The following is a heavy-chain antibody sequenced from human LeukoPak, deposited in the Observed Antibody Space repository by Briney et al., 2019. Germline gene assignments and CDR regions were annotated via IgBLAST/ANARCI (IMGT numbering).Heavy chain of an antibody. CDR3: ARHGSGPWFDP. CDR1: GGSISSSSSY. V-gene: IGHV4-61*05. Sequence: SETLSLTCTVSGGSISSSSSYWGWIRQPPGKGLEWIGYIYYSGSTNYNPSLKSRVTISVDTSKNQFSLKLSSVTAADTAVYYCARHGSGPWFDPWGQGTLVTVSS. CDR2: IYYSGST. J-gene: IGHJ5*02. D-gene: IGHD3-3*01.